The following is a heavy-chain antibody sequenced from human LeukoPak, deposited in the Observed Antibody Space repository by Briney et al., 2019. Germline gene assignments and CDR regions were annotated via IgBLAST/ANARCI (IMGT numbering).Heavy chain of an antibody. CDR1: GGSFSGYY. CDR2: INHSGST. Sequence: SETLSLTCAVYGGSFSGYYWSWIRQPPGKGLEWIGEINHSGSTNYNPSLKSRVTISVDTSKNQFSLKLSSVTAADTAVYYCGRHSPVGVYYFDYWGQGTLVTVSS. D-gene: IGHD1-26*01. J-gene: IGHJ4*02. V-gene: IGHV4-34*01. CDR3: GRHSPVGVYYFDY.